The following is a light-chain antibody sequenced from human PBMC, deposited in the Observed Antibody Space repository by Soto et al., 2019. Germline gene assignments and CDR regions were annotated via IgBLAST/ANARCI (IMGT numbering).Light chain of an antibody. CDR1: QXVLYSSNNMNY. J-gene: IGKJ1*01. Sequence: DIVMTQSPDSLAVSLGERATINCKSSQXVLYSSNNMNYLAWYQQKPGQPPKLLIYWASTRESGVPDRFSGSGSGTDFTLTISSLQAEDVAVYYCQHYYSTPRTFGQGTKVEMK. CDR2: WAS. CDR3: QHYYSTPRT. V-gene: IGKV4-1*01.